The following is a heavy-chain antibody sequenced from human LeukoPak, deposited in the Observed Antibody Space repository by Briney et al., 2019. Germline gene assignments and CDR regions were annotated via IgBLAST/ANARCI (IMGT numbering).Heavy chain of an antibody. Sequence: SVKVSCKASGFTFTSSAMQWVRQARGQRLEWLGWIVVGSGNTNYAQKFQERVTITRDMSTSTAYMELSSLRSEDTAVYYCAAGVLRFLEWLPLHFDYWGQGTLVTVSS. CDR3: AAGVLRFLEWLPLHFDY. V-gene: IGHV1-58*02. CDR2: IVVGSGNT. J-gene: IGHJ4*02. CDR1: GFTFTSSA. D-gene: IGHD3-3*01.